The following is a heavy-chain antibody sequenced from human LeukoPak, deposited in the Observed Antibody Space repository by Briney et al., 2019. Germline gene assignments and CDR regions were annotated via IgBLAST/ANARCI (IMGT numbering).Heavy chain of an antibody. CDR1: GFTFSSYG. J-gene: IGHJ4*02. CDR3: AKDAERGLQSVYYFDY. CDR2: ISYDGSNK. D-gene: IGHD1-1*01. V-gene: IGHV3-30*18. Sequence: SGGSLRLSCAASGFTFSSYGMPWVRQAPGKGLEWVAVISYDGSNKYYADSVKGRFTISRDNSKNTLYLQMNSLRAEDTAVYYCAKDAERGLQSVYYFDYWGQGTLVTVSS.